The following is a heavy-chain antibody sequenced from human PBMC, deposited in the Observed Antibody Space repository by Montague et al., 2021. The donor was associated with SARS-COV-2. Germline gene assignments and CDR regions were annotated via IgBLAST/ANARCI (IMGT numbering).Heavy chain of an antibody. CDR1: GGSISSSSYY. V-gene: IGHV4-39*01. CDR3: ASPNVGWYPQHGYYFDY. CDR2: IYYSGST. D-gene: IGHD6-19*01. Sequence: SETLSLTCTVSGGSISSSSYYWGWIRQPPGKGLEWFGCIYYSGSTYYNPSLQIRVSISVYTSQNQFSLKLSSVTAADTAVYYCASPNVGWYPQHGYYFDYWGQGTLVTVSS. J-gene: IGHJ4*02.